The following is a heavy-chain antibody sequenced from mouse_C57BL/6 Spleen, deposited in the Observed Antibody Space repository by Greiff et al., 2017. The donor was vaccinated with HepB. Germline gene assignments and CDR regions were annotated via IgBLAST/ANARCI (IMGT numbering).Heavy chain of an antibody. J-gene: IGHJ1*03. D-gene: IGHD2-1*01. CDR2: IYPGDGDT. CDR1: GYAFSSSW. Sequence: VQLQQSGPELVKPGASVKISCKASGYAFSSSWMNWVKQRPGKGLEWIGRIYPGDGDTNYNGKFKGKATLTADKSSSTAYMQLSSLTSEDSAVYFCARSGGYYGNYGWYFDVWGTRTTVTVSS. CDR3: ARSGGYYGNYGWYFDV. V-gene: IGHV1-82*01.